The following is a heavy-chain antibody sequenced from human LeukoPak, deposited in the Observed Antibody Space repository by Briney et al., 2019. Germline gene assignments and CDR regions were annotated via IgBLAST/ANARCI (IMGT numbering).Heavy chain of an antibody. CDR3: AKEAHYGDVLDY. CDR2: ISGSGGNT. CDR1: GFTFNNYA. Sequence: GGSLRLSCAASGFTFNNYAMNWVRQAPGKGLEWVSSISGSGGNTYYADSVKGRFTISRDNSKNTLYLQMNSLRAEDTAVYYCAKEAHYGDVLDYWGQGTLVTVSS. V-gene: IGHV3-23*01. D-gene: IGHD4-17*01. J-gene: IGHJ4*02.